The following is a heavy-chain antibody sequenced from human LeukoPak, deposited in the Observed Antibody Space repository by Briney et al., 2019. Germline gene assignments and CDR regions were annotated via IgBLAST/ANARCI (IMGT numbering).Heavy chain of an antibody. D-gene: IGHD4-11*01. CDR3: AKGYVTTAKFDY. J-gene: IGHJ4*02. V-gene: IGHV3-23*01. CDR2: ISGSGGTT. CDR1: GFTFSSYA. Sequence: PGGSLRLSCAASGFTFSSYAMSWVRQAPGQGLDWVSAISGSGGTTYYADSVKGRFTISRDNSKNTLYLQMNSLRAEDTAVYYCAKGYVTTAKFDYWGQGTLVTVSS.